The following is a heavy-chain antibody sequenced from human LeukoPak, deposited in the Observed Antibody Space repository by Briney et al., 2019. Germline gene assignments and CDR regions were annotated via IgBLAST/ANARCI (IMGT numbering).Heavy chain of an antibody. Sequence: SETLSLTCAVYGGSFSGYYWSWIRQPPGKGLEWIGEINHSGSTNYNPSLKSRVTISVDTSKNQFSLKLSSVTAADTAVYYCARGNSSRGYSYGPSTYGMDVWSQGTTVTVSS. V-gene: IGHV4-34*01. CDR3: ARGNSSRGYSYGPSTYGMDV. CDR2: INHSGST. D-gene: IGHD5-18*01. CDR1: GGSFSGYY. J-gene: IGHJ6*02.